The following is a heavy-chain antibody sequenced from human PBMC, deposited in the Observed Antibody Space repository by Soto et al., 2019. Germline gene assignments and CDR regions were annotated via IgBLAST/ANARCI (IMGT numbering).Heavy chain of an antibody. CDR1: GYRFSNYW. D-gene: IGHD3-10*01. Sequence: GESLKISCQGSGYRFSNYWIVWVRETPGKGLEWVGIIYPDDSDTTYSPSFQGRVTISADKSINTAYLQWSSLKASDTAIYYCAKSMIRGHAMDDWGPGATVSVSS. J-gene: IGHJ6*02. CDR3: AKSMIRGHAMDD. CDR2: IYPDDSDT. V-gene: IGHV5-51*01.